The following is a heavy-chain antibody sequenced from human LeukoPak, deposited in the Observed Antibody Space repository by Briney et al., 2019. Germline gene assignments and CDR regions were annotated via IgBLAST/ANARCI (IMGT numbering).Heavy chain of an antibody. J-gene: IGHJ4*02. Sequence: SETLSLTCTVSGGSISSYYWSWIRQPPGKGLEWIGYIYYSGSTNYNPSLKSRVTISVDTSKNQFSLKLSSVTAADTAVYYWARGAVTRRGVAFDYWGQGTLVTVSS. CDR1: GGSISSYY. D-gene: IGHD4-11*01. CDR2: IYYSGST. CDR3: ARGAVTRRGVAFDY. V-gene: IGHV4-59*01.